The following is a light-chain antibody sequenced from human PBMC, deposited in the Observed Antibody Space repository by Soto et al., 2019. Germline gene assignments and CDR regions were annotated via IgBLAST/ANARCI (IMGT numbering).Light chain of an antibody. CDR2: EVS. J-gene: IGLJ1*01. CDR1: SSDVGGYNY. Sequence: QSALTQPASVSGSPGQSITISCTGTSSDVGGYNYVSWYQQHPGKAPKLMIYEVSNRPSGVSNRFSGSKSGKTASLTISGLQAEGAADYHCSSYTSSSTYVFGTGTKLTVL. CDR3: SSYTSSSTYV. V-gene: IGLV2-14*01.